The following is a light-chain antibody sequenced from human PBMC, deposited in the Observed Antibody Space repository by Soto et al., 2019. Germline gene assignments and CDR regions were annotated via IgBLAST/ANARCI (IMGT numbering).Light chain of an antibody. J-gene: IGLJ1*01. Sequence: LTQPPSASGSPGQSVTISCTGTSSDVGGYDCVSWYQQHPGKAPKVMIYEVSKRPSGVPNRFSGSKSGNTASLTVSGLQAEDEADYYCSSYAGYNHYAFGSGTKVTVL. V-gene: IGLV2-8*01. CDR1: SSDVGGYDC. CDR3: SSYAGYNHYA. CDR2: EVS.